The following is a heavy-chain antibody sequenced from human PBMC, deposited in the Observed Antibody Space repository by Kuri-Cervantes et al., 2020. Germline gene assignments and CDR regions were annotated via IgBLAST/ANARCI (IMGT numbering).Heavy chain of an antibody. J-gene: IGHJ4*02. CDR2: INHSGIT. CDR1: GASFSGYY. V-gene: IGHV4-34*01. Sequence: SETLSLTCAVYGASFSGYYWSWIRQPPGKGLEWIGEINHSGITKHNPSLKSRVTMSVDTSKNQLSLKLSSVTAADTAVYYCARGKMGRLVDYWGQGTLVTVSS. D-gene: IGHD5-24*01. CDR3: ARGKMGRLVDY.